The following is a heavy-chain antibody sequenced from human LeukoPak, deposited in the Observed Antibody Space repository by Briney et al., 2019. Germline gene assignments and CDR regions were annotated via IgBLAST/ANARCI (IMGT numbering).Heavy chain of an antibody. V-gene: IGHV3-11*01. D-gene: IGHD2-2*01. CDR1: GFTFSDYY. Sequence: PGGSLRLSCAASGFTFSDYYMSWIRQAPGKGLEWVSYISSSGSTIYYADSVKGRLTISRDNAKNSLYLQMNSLRAEDTAVYYCARGYCSSTSCYFPLDCWGQGTLVTVSS. CDR2: ISSSGSTI. CDR3: ARGYCSSTSCYFPLDC. J-gene: IGHJ4*02.